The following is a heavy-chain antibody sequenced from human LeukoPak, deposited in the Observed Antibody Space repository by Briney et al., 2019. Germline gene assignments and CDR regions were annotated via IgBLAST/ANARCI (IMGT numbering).Heavy chain of an antibody. Sequence: SVKVSCKASGYTFTSYGVSWVRQAPGQGLEWMGRIIPILGIANYAQKFQGRVTITADKSTSTAYMELSSLRSEDTAVYYCARDMIGGGDPPLNYWGQGTLVTVSS. V-gene: IGHV1-69*04. CDR2: IIPILGIA. CDR3: ARDMIGGGDPPLNY. D-gene: IGHD2-21*02. J-gene: IGHJ4*02. CDR1: GYTFTSYG.